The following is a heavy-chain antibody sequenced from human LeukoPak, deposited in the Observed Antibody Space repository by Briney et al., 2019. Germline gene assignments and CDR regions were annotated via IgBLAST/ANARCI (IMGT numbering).Heavy chain of an antibody. CDR3: ARGSLGPAY. D-gene: IGHD3-10*01. V-gene: IGHV3-20*04. CDR2: ISRSGAYS. J-gene: IGHJ1*01. Sequence: PGGSLRLSCDVSGFTFTKHDMRWFRHPPGKGLEWVSSISRSGAYSHYAAAVRGRSTISRDNSNDTLFLQMTGLQVADTAIYYCARGSLGPAYWGRGTLVAVSS. CDR1: GFTFTKHD.